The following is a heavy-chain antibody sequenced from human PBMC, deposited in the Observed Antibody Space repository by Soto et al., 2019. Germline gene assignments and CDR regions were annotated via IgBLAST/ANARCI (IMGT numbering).Heavy chain of an antibody. CDR3: ARDRGEVTYYYYYGMDV. CDR2: MNPNSGNT. CDR1: GYTFTSYD. J-gene: IGHJ6*02. D-gene: IGHD3-10*01. Sequence: ASVKVSCKASGYTFTSYDINWVRQATGQGLEWMGWMNPNSGNTGYAQKFQGRVTMTRNTSISTAYMELSSLRSEDTAVYYCARDRGEVTYYYYYGMDVWGQGTTVTVSS. V-gene: IGHV1-8*01.